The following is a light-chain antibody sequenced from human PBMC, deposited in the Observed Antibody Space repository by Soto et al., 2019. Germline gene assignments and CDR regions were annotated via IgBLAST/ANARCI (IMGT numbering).Light chain of an antibody. V-gene: IGKV3-11*01. CDR1: QSVSSY. Sequence: EIVLTQSPATLSLSPGERATLSCRASQSVSSYLAWYQQKPGQAPRLLIYDASNRATGIPARFSGSGSGTEFTLTISSLQPADFATYYCQQYNYYSWTFGQGTKVEIK. J-gene: IGKJ1*01. CDR2: DAS. CDR3: QQYNYYSWT.